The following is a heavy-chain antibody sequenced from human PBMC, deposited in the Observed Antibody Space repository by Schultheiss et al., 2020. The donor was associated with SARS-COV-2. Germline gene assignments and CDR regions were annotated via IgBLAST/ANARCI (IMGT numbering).Heavy chain of an antibody. J-gene: IGHJ6*02. CDR2: IYYSGST. V-gene: IGHV4-31*03. Sequence: SQTLSLTCTVSGGSISSGGYYWSWIRQHPGKGLEWIGYIYYSGSTNYNPSLKSRVTMSVDTSKNQFSLKLSSVTAADTAVYYCAREWYSYGMDVWGQGTTVTVSS. CDR1: GGSISSGGYY. CDR3: AREWYSYGMDV.